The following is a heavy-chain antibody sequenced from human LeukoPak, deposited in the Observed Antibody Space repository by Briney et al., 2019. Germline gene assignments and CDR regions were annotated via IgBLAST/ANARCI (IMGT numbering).Heavy chain of an antibody. Sequence: GRSLRLSCAASGFTFSSYGMHWVRQAPGKGLEWVAVISYDGSNKYYADSVKGRSTISRDNSKNTVYLQMTSLRAEDTAVYYCAKEGDCSTTSCLTGGLDVWGKGTTVTVSS. J-gene: IGHJ6*04. D-gene: IGHD2-2*01. V-gene: IGHV3-30*18. CDR1: GFTFSSYG. CDR3: AKEGDCSTTSCLTGGLDV. CDR2: ISYDGSNK.